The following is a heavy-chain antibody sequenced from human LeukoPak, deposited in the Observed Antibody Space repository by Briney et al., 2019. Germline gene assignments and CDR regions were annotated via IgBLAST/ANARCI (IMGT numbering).Heavy chain of an antibody. V-gene: IGHV1-2*02. CDR1: GYTFTGYY. Sequence: ASVKVSCKASGYTFTGYYMHWVRQAPGQGLEWMGWINPNSGGTNYAQKFQGRVTMTRDTSISTAYMELSRLRSDDTAVYYCAGDAVVVVAGNWFDPWGQGTLVTVSS. D-gene: IGHD2-15*01. CDR2: INPNSGGT. CDR3: AGDAVVVVAGNWFDP. J-gene: IGHJ5*02.